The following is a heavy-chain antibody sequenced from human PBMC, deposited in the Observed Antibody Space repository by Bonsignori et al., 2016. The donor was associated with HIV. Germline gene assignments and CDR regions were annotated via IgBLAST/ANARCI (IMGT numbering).Heavy chain of an antibody. V-gene: IGHV3-48*02. CDR3: ARDLAVAGIPYYMDV. Sequence: WIRQPQEGLEWVSYISSSSATIYYADSVKGRFTISRDNAKNSLYLQMNSLRDEDTAVYYCARDLAVAGIPYYMDVWGKGTTVTVSS. CDR2: ISSSSATI. D-gene: IGHD6-19*01. J-gene: IGHJ6*03.